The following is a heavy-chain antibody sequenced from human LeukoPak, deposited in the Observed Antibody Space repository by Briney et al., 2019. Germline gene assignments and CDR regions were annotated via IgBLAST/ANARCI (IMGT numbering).Heavy chain of an antibody. D-gene: IGHD2-15*01. CDR2: IRYDGSNK. CDR1: GFTFSSYG. V-gene: IGHV3-30*02. J-gene: IGHJ6*04. Sequence: GGSLRLSCAASGFTFSSYGMHWVRQAPGKGLEWVAFIRYDGSNKYYADSVKGRFTISRDNSKNTLYLQMNSLRAEDTVVYYCAKGYCSGGSCYGMDVWGKGTTVTISS. CDR3: AKGYCSGGSCYGMDV.